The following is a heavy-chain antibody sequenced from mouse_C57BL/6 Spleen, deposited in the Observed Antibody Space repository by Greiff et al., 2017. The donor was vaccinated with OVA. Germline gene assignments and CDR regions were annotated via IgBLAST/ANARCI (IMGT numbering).Heavy chain of an antibody. V-gene: IGHV5-17*01. D-gene: IGHD1-1*01. CDR3: ARPDYYGSSYDYYAMDY. CDR1: GFTFSDYG. J-gene: IGHJ4*01. CDR2: ISSGSSTI. Sequence: EVKLVESGGGLVKPGGSLKLSCAASGFTFSDYGMHWVRQAPEKGLEWVAYISSGSSTIYYADTVKGRFTISRDNAKNTLFLQMTSLRSEDTAMNYWARPDYYGSSYDYYAMDYWGQGTSVTVSS.